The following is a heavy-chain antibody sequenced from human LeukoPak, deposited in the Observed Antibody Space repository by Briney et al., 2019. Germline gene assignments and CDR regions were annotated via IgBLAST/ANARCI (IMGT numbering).Heavy chain of an antibody. CDR3: AKDSGGTLTWFDP. Sequence: GGSLRLSCAASGFTFSSHAMTWVRQGPGKGLEGVTDIDSSGGSTYYADSVEGRFTISRDNSKDTLYLQMNSLRAEDTAVCYYAKDSGGTLTWFDPCGEGTLVTVSS. D-gene: IGHD1-26*01. V-gene: IGHV3-23*01. CDR2: IDSSGGST. J-gene: IGHJ5*02. CDR1: GFTFSSHA.